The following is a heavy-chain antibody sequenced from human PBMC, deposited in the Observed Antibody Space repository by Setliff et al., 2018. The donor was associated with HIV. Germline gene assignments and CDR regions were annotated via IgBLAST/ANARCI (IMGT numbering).Heavy chain of an antibody. CDR2: IKQEGSEK. D-gene: IGHD7-27*01. Sequence: PGGSLRLSCAASGFTFNMFWMSWVRQAPGKGLEWVANIKQEGSEKNYVDSVKGRFTISRDNAKNSLYLQMNSLSVEDTAVYYCARDYWGAGLDSWGQGTLVTVSS. CDR1: GFTFNMFW. CDR3: ARDYWGAGLDS. J-gene: IGHJ4*02. V-gene: IGHV3-7*01.